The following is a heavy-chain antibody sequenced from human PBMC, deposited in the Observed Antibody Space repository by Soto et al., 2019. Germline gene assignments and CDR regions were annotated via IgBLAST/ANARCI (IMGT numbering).Heavy chain of an antibody. CDR3: ARESGLYDSSGYYYRKYYFDY. Sequence: QVQLQESGPGLVKPSQTLSLTCTVSGGSISSGDYYWSWIRQPPGKGLEWIGYIYYSGSTYYNPSLKSRVTISVDTSKNQFSLKLSSVTAADTAVYYCARESGLYDSSGYYYRKYYFDYWGQGTLVTVSS. D-gene: IGHD3-22*01. V-gene: IGHV4-30-4*01. J-gene: IGHJ4*02. CDR2: IYYSGST. CDR1: GGSISSGDYY.